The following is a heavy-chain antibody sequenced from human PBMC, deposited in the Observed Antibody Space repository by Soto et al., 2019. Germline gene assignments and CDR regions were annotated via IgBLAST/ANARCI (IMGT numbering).Heavy chain of an antibody. CDR1: GGSISSYY. CDR2: IYYSGST. Sequence: ETLSLTCTVSGGSISSYYWSWIRQPPGKGLEWIGYIYYSGSTNYNPSVEGRFTISRDNSKNTVYLQMNSLRLEDTAVYYCARGPSYSDSYFDHWGQGTLVTVSS. CDR3: ARGPSYSDSYFDH. V-gene: IGHV4-59*01. D-gene: IGHD4-17*01. J-gene: IGHJ4*02.